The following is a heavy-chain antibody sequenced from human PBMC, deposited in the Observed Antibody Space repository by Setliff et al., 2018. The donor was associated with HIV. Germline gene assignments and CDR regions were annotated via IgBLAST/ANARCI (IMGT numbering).Heavy chain of an antibody. CDR1: GGSISSYY. D-gene: IGHD3-10*01. Sequence: PSETLSLTCTVSGGSISSYYWSWIRQPPGKGLEWIGYIYYSGSTNYNPSLKSRVTISVDTSKNQLSLRLTSVTAADTGVYYCATYADRESNRFDPWGQGILVTVSS. V-gene: IGHV4-59*08. CDR2: IYYSGST. J-gene: IGHJ5*02. CDR3: ATYADRESNRFDP.